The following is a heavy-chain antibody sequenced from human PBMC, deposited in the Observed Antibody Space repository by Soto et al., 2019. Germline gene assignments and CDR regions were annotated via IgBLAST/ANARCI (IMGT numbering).Heavy chain of an antibody. CDR2: ISGSGDTI. CDR1: GFTFSDFA. V-gene: IGHV3-23*01. D-gene: IGHD6-19*01. CDR3: AKLRGDGWHFHH. Sequence: EVQVLESGGGLVQPGGSLRLSCVASGFTFSDFAMSWVRQAPGKGLEWVSSISGSGDTIYYTDSVKGRFTISRDNSNNTLYLQMHSLRADDTAEYFCAKLRGDGWHFHHWGQGTLVAVSS. J-gene: IGHJ4*02.